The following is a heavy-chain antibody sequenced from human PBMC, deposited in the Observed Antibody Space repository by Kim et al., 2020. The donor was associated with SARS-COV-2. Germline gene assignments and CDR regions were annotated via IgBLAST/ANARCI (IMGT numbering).Heavy chain of an antibody. CDR2: IYTSGST. V-gene: IGHV4-4*07. CDR1: GGSISSYY. D-gene: IGHD2-15*01. Sequence: SETLSLTCTVSGGSISSYYWSWIRQPAGKGLEWIGRIYTSGSTNYNPSLKSRVTMSVDTSKNQFSLKLSSVTAADTAVYYCARDLFKGNCSGGSCYSLDYWGQGTLVTVSS. J-gene: IGHJ4*02. CDR3: ARDLFKGNCSGGSCYSLDY.